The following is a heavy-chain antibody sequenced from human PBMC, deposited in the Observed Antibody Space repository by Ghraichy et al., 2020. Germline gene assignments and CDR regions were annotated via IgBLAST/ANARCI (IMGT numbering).Heavy chain of an antibody. D-gene: IGHD6-19*01. V-gene: IGHV2-70*04. J-gene: IGHJ6*02. CDR1: GFSLSTSGMR. CDR2: IDWDDDK. Sequence: SGPTLVKPTQTLTLTCTFSGFSLSTSGMRVSWIRQPPGRALEWLARIDWDDDKYYSTSLMTRLTISKDTSKNQVVLTMTNMDPVDTATYYCARMVAVAGTLNGMDVWGQGTTVTVSS. CDR3: ARMVAVAGTLNGMDV.